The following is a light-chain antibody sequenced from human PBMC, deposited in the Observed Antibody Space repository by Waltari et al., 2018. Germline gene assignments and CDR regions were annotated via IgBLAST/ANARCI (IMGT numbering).Light chain of an antibody. V-gene: IGKV3-15*01. CDR1: QSVSSN. CDR3: QQYNSWPPRYT. Sequence: EIVLTQSPATLSVSPGERATLSCRASQSVSSNLAWYQHKPGQPPRLLVSGASTRATGIPARFSGSGSGTEFTLTISSLQSEDFAVYYCQQYNSWPPRYTFGQGTNLESK. J-gene: IGKJ2*01. CDR2: GAS.